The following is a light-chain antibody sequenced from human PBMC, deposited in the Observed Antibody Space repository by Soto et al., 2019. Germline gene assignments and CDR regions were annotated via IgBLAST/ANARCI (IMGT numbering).Light chain of an antibody. CDR2: EVS. V-gene: IGLV2-14*01. CDR1: SSDVGDYYY. J-gene: IGLJ2*01. Sequence: QSALTQPASVTGSPGQSITISCTGTSSDVGDYYYVSWYQQYPDKAPKLIIYEVSHRPSGVSNRFSGSKSGDTASLTISGLQAEDEADYYCTSSTRSRTVLFGGGTRLTVL. CDR3: TSSTRSRTVL.